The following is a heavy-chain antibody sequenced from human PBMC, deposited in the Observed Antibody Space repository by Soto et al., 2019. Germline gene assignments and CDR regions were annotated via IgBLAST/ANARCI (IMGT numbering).Heavy chain of an antibody. CDR1: EVTIGNVW. Sequence: GAGEVTIGNVWMSRIIKKKGKGLEWVGRIKSKTDGGTTDYAAPVKGRFTISRDDSKNTLYLQMNSLKTEDTAVYYCTTLFVCFSSNCYGVAHFYDLEVRGNGTSVTVSS. J-gene: IGHJ6*03. D-gene: IGHD2-2*01. V-gene: IGHV3-15*01. CDR3: TTLFVCFSSNCYGVAHFYDLEV. CDR2: IKSKTDGGTT.